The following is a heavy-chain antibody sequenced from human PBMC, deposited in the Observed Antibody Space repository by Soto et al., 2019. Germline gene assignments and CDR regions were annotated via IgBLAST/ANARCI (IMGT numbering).Heavy chain of an antibody. J-gene: IGHJ6*02. CDR2: IHRDEIEK. CDR1: TFPFSTYW. CDR3: AGGNALDV. Sequence: PGGSLRLSCAVSTFPFSTYWMTWVRQAPGKGLEWVANIHRDEIEKYYMDSVKGRFTISRDNAKNSLYLQMTSLRAEDTAVYYCAGGNALDVWGQGTTVPVSS. V-gene: IGHV3-7*01.